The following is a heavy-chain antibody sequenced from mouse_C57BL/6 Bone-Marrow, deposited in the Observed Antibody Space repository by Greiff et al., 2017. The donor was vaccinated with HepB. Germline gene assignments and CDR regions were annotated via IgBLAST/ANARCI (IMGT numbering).Heavy chain of an antibody. V-gene: IGHV7-4*01. CDR2: IRNKANGYTT. D-gene: IGHD1-1*01. Sequence: EVQGVESGGGLVQPGASLRLSCAASGFTFNDYQMSWVRQAPGKAPAWLALIRNKANGYTTEYTASVKGRFTISRDNSQNILYLQMNTLRAEDSATYYCVKAVSSGSSYTWFAYWGQGTLVTVSA. J-gene: IGHJ3*01. CDR1: GFTFNDYQ. CDR3: VKAVSSGSSYTWFAY.